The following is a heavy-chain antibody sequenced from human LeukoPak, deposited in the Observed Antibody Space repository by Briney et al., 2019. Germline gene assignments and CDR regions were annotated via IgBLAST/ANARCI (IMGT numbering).Heavy chain of an antibody. Sequence: GSLRLSCTASGFTFSSYWMSWVRQAPGKGLEWVANIKQDGSEKNYVDSVKGRFTISRDNAKNSLELQMNSLRDEDTAVYYCAGAGGYASSWAYWGQGTLVTVSS. CDR2: IKQDGSEK. V-gene: IGHV3-7*01. CDR1: GFTFSSYW. J-gene: IGHJ4*02. D-gene: IGHD5-12*01. CDR3: AGAGGYASSWAY.